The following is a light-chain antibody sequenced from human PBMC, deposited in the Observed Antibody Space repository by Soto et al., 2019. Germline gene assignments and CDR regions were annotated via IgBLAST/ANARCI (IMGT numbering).Light chain of an antibody. CDR3: QQYYSTPQT. CDR1: QSVLYSSNNENY. J-gene: IGKJ1*01. Sequence: DIVMTQSPDSLAVSLGERATINCKSSQSVLYSSNNENYLAWYQQKPGQPPKLLISWASTREFGVPDRFSGSGSGTDFTLTISTLLAEDVAVYYCQQYYSTPQTFGQGTKVEIK. V-gene: IGKV4-1*01. CDR2: WAS.